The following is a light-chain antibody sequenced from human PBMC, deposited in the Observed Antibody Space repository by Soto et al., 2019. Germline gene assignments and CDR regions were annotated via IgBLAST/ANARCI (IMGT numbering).Light chain of an antibody. Sequence: DIVMTQSPDSLAVSLGERATINCKSSQTIFYNSRNKDFLAWYQQKPGHPPKLLIYWASTRESGVPDRVSGSGSGTDFTLPISSLQAEDVALYFCQQYLTTPHTFGQGTRLEIK. CDR3: QQYLTTPHT. V-gene: IGKV4-1*01. J-gene: IGKJ2*01. CDR2: WAS. CDR1: QTIFYNSRNKDF.